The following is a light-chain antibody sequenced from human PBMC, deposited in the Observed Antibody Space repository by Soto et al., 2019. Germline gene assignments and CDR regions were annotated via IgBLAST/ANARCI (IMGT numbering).Light chain of an antibody. CDR2: DAS. CDR1: QSIGSD. J-gene: IGKJ1*01. Sequence: EIVLTQSPATLSLSPGERATLSCRASQSIGSDLAWYQQRPGQAPRLLIYDASNRAPGIPARFGGSGSGTAFTLTISSLEPEDFAVYHCQQRAKWPRTFGQGTMVEIK. V-gene: IGKV3-11*01. CDR3: QQRAKWPRT.